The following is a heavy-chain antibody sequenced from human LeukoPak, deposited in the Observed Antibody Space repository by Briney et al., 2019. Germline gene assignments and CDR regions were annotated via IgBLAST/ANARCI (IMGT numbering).Heavy chain of an antibody. D-gene: IGHD1-26*01. Sequence: ASVKVSCKASGYTFTSYDINWVRQATGQGLEWMGWMNPNSGNTGYAQKFQGRVTMTRNTSISTAYMELSSLRSEDTAVYYCARGDSGSYGVDYWGQGTLVTVSS. V-gene: IGHV1-8*01. CDR1: GYTFTSYD. J-gene: IGHJ4*02. CDR3: ARGDSGSYGVDY. CDR2: MNPNSGNT.